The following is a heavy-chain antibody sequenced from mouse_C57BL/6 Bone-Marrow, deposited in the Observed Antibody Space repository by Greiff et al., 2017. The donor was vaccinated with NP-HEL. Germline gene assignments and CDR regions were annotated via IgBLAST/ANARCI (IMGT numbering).Heavy chain of an antibody. Sequence: EVKVVESGGGLVKPGGSLKLSCAASGFTFSDYGMHWVRQAPEKGLEWVAYISSGSSTIYYADTVKGRFTISRDNAKNTLFLQMTSLRSEDTAMYYCARPGYYGSSVWYFDVWGTGTTVTVSS. D-gene: IGHD1-1*01. J-gene: IGHJ1*03. V-gene: IGHV5-17*01. CDR1: GFTFSDYG. CDR2: ISSGSSTI. CDR3: ARPGYYGSSVWYFDV.